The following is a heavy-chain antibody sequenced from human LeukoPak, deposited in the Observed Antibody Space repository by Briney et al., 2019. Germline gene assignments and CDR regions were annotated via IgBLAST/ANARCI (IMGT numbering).Heavy chain of an antibody. CDR1: GFTFSSFD. CDR3: ARGPPRGKYYYMDV. D-gene: IGHD1-1*01. Sequence: GGSLRLSCAASGFTFSSFDMHWVRHPTGQGLEWVSTIGTASDTYYPGSVEGRFTLSRDNAENSLYLQMNSLTAGDTAVYYCARGPPRGKYYYMDVWGKETTVTVSS. V-gene: IGHV3-13*01. J-gene: IGHJ6*03. CDR2: IGTASDT.